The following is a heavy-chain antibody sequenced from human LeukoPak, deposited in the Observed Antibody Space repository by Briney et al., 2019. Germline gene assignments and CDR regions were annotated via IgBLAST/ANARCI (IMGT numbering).Heavy chain of an antibody. CDR3: AKTQGYYDY. CDR2: VGVDGTR. V-gene: IGHV3-23*01. Sequence: QAGGSLRLSCAASGFTFSSYAMSWVRQAPGKGLEWVSGVGVDGTRYYVDSVKGRFTVSSDTAKNTLYLQMSSLRAEDTAIYYCAKTQGYYDYWGQGTLVTVSS. CDR1: GFTFSSYA. D-gene: IGHD3-22*01. J-gene: IGHJ4*02.